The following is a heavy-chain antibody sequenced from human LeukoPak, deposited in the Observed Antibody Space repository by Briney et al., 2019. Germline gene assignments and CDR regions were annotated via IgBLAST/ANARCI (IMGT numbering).Heavy chain of an antibody. CDR2: IDHSGST. Sequence: SETLSLTCAVYGGPFSGYYWTWIRQSPGRGLEWIGEIDHSGSTKYKWSLEGRVTISVHTSRNQFSLKLSSVTAADTAVYYCTRTVYDILTGHYRHDSWGQGTLVTVSS. D-gene: IGHD3-9*01. CDR3: TRTVYDILTGHYRHDS. CDR1: GGPFSGYY. J-gene: IGHJ5*01. V-gene: IGHV4-34*01.